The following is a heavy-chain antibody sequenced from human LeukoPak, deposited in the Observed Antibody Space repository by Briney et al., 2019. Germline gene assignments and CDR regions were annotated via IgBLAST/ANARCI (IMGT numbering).Heavy chain of an antibody. D-gene: IGHD5-12*01. CDR3: ARQNGGYDYFDY. V-gene: IGHV4-4*07. J-gene: IGHJ4*02. Sequence: PETLSLTCTVSGGSISGYDWGWIRQPAEKGLEWIGRVYPSGGFTSNPSLKSRITMSVGKSQNQFSLNLSSVTAADTAVYFCARQNGGYDYFDYWGQGTLVTVSS. CDR1: GGSISGYD. CDR2: VYPSGGF.